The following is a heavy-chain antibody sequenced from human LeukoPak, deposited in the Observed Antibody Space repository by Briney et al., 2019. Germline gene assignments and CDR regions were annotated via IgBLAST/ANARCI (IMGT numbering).Heavy chain of an antibody. D-gene: IGHD6-13*01. Sequence: ASVKVSCKTSGYTFTGYYMHWMRQAPGQGLEWMGWINLNSGGTNYAQKFQGRVTMTRDTSISTAYMELNRLRSDDTAVYYCASWAGGNEPIASFDYWGQGTLVNVSS. CDR3: ASWAGGNEPIASFDY. V-gene: IGHV1-2*02. CDR1: GYTFTGYY. J-gene: IGHJ4*02. CDR2: INLNSGGT.